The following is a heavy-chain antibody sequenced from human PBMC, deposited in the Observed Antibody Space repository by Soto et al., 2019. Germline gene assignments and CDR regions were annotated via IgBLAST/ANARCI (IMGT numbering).Heavy chain of an antibody. CDR3: AADIGKAAAGT. J-gene: IGHJ4*02. D-gene: IGHD6-13*01. Sequence: SVNVSCKASGFTFTSSAVQWVRQARGQRLELIGWIVVGSGNTNYAQKFQERVTITRXXXXXXAXMXLSXXXSEDTAVYYCAADIGKAAAGTWGQGTLVTVSS. V-gene: IGHV1-58*01. CDR2: IVVGSGNT. CDR1: GFTFTSSA.